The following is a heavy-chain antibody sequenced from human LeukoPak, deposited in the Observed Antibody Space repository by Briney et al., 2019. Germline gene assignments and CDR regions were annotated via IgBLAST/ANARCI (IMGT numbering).Heavy chain of an antibody. D-gene: IGHD6-19*01. CDR3: ARDNSGWSVDY. J-gene: IGHJ4*02. CDR2: ISPSGDYT. CDR1: GYTFSSYY. V-gene: IGHV1-46*04. Sequence: VSVKVSCKASGYTFSSYYMHWVRQAPGQGLEWMGIISPSGDYTRYAQKVQGRVSMTLDTSTSTVYMELNSLESEDTAMYYCARDNSGWSVDYWGQGTLVTVTS.